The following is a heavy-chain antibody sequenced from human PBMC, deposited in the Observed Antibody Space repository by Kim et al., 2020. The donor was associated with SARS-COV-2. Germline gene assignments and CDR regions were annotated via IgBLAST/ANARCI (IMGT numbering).Heavy chain of an antibody. V-gene: IGHV4-4*07. J-gene: IGHJ6*02. CDR2: IYTSGST. Sequence: SETLSLTCTVSGGSISSYYWSWIRQPAGKGLEWIGRIYTSGSTNYNPSLKSRVTMSVDTSKNQFSLKLSSVTAADTAVYYCARDGGEYYDFWSGYQKEHYYCYCGMDVWGQGTTVTVSS. CDR3: ARDGGEYYDFWSGYQKEHYYCYCGMDV. D-gene: IGHD3-3*01. CDR1: GGSISSYY.